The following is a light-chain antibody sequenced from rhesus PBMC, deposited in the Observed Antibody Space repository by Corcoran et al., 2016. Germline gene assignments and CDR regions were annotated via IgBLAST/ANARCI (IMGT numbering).Light chain of an antibody. CDR3: SSYETTGALI. Sequence: QAALTQSPSVSGSPGQAVTITYTGTTSDIGGYNRVSWYQQHPGKAPKLIIYEVTRRPSGVSDRFSGSKSGNTASLTISGLQAEDEADYSCSSYETTGALIFGSGTRLTVL. CDR1: TSDIGGYNR. CDR2: EVT. V-gene: IGLV2-13*02. J-gene: IGLJ1*01.